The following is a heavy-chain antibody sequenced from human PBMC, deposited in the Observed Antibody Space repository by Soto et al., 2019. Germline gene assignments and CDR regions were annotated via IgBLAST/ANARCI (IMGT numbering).Heavy chain of an antibody. CDR2: IYYSGDT. CDR3: AREGALLFGGNSDYYSTMDV. Sequence: PSETLSLNCTVSGGSISSGAYSWNWIRQPPSNSLVWIGYIYYSGDTAYNQSLKSRVTISIDTSKNQFSLKLSSVTAADTAFYYCAREGALLFGGNSDYYSTMDVWGQRTTVTVSS. D-gene: IGHD2-21*02. V-gene: IGHV4-30-4*08. CDR1: GGSISSGAYS. J-gene: IGHJ6*02.